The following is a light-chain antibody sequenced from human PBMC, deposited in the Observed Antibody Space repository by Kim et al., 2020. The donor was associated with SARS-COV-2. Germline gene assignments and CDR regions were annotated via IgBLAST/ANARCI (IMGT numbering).Light chain of an antibody. Sequence: APPADTVTIPCRTCPGISSYLAWYQQTPGNAPKLLIYAASTLQSGVPSRFSGSGSGTDFTLTISCLQSEDFATYYCQQYYSYPFTFGPGTKVDIK. CDR3: QQYYSYPFT. J-gene: IGKJ3*01. CDR2: AAS. V-gene: IGKV1-8*01. CDR1: PGISSY.